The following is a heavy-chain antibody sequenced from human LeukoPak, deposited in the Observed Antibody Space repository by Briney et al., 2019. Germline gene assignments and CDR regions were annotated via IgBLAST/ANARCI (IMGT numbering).Heavy chain of an antibody. CDR2: IYPGDSDT. J-gene: IGHJ4*02. D-gene: IGHD3-9*01. CDR3: VRHAADGIRYFDWLTAYYFDY. V-gene: IGHV5-51*01. Sequence: GESLKISCKGSGYSFTSYWIGWVRQMPGKGLEWMGIIYPGDSDTRYSPSFQGQVTISADKSISTAYLQWSSLKASDTAMYYCVRHAADGIRYFDWLTAYYFDYWGQGTLVTVSS. CDR1: GYSFTSYW.